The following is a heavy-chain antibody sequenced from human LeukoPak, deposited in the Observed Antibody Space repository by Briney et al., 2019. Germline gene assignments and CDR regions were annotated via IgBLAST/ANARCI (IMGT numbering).Heavy chain of an antibody. J-gene: IGHJ4*02. CDR3: ARETRYSFDY. V-gene: IGHV3-30-3*01. CDR2: ISYDGSNK. CDR1: GFTFSSYA. Sequence: PGRSLRLSCAASGFTFSSYAMHWVRQAPGKGLEWVAVISYDGSNKYYADSVKGRFTISRDNSKNTLNLQMNSLRAEDTAVYYCARETRYSFDYWGQGTLVTVSS.